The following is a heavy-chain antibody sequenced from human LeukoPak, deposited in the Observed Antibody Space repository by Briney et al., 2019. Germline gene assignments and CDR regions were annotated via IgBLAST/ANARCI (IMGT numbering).Heavy chain of an antibody. CDR3: AKAPSLYSYGNRVDY. CDR1: GFTFSSYA. CDR2: ISGSGGST. J-gene: IGHJ4*02. D-gene: IGHD5-18*01. V-gene: IGHV3-23*01. Sequence: PGGSLRLSCAASGFTFSSYAMSWVRQAPGKGLEWVSAISGSGGSTYYADSVKARFTISRDNSKNTLYLQMNSLRAEDTAVYYCAKAPSLYSYGNRVDYWGQGTLVTVSS.